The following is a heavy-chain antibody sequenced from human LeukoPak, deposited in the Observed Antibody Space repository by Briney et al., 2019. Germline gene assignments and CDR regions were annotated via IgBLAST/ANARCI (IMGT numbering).Heavy chain of an antibody. CDR1: GFTFSDHY. CDR3: AKDSGYSYGYAFDI. CDR2: TRNKANSYTT. V-gene: IGHV3-72*01. D-gene: IGHD5-18*01. Sequence: GGSLRLSCAASGFTFSDHYMDWVRQAPGKGLEWVGRTRNKANSYTTEYAASVKGRFTISRDDSKNSLYLQMNSLKTEDTAVYYCAKDSGYSYGYAFDIWGQGTMVTVSS. J-gene: IGHJ3*02.